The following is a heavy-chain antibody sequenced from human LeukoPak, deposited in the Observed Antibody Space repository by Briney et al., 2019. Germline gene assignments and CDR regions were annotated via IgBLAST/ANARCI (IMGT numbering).Heavy chain of an antibody. CDR2: LTSDETP. V-gene: IGHV3-74*01. CDR3: ARSSDHAFDI. CDR1: GFTFSTYW. J-gene: IGHJ3*02. Sequence: GGSLRLSCAASGFTFSTYWTQWVRQAPGKGLVWVSRLTSDETPTYADPVRGRFTVSRDNSRNTLYLQMNSLRDEDTAVYYCARSSDHAFDIWGQGTMVTVSS.